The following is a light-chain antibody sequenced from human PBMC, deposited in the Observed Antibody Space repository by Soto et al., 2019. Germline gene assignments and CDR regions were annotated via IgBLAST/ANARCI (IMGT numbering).Light chain of an antibody. Sequence: EIVLTQSPGTLSLSPGERATLSCRASQSVSNNYLAWYQQKPDQAPRLPIYGASNRATGIPDRFSGSGSGTDFTLTISRLEPEDFAVYYCQQYGSSGTFGQGTKVDI. J-gene: IGKJ1*01. V-gene: IGKV3-20*01. CDR1: QSVSNNY. CDR3: QQYGSSGT. CDR2: GAS.